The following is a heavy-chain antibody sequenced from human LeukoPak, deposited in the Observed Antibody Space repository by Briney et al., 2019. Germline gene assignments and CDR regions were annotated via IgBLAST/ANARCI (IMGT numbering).Heavy chain of an antibody. D-gene: IGHD6-13*01. V-gene: IGHV3-23*01. CDR3: ARDSSSWYNEY. CDR2: ISGSGGST. CDR1: GFTFSSYD. Sequence: PGGSLRLSCAASGFTFSSYDMSWVRQAPGKGLEWVSAISGSGGSTYYADSVKGRFTISRDNSKNTLFLQMNSLRAEDTAVYYCARDSSSWYNEYWGQGTLVTVSS. J-gene: IGHJ4*02.